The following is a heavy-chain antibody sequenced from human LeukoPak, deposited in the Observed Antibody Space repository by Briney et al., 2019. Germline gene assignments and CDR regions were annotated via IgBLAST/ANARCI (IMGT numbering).Heavy chain of an antibody. J-gene: IGHJ4*02. V-gene: IGHV4-39*01. CDR2: MYYTGKI. CDR1: GGSISSTGYY. D-gene: IGHD3/OR15-3a*01. CDR3: VRSVGGLTPCDY. Sequence: SETLSLTCTVSGGSISSTGYYWGWIRQPPGEGLEWIGSMYYTGKIYHNPSLKSRVTISVDTSTNQFSLKLSSVTAADTAVYYCVRSVGGLTPCDYWGQGTLVTVSS.